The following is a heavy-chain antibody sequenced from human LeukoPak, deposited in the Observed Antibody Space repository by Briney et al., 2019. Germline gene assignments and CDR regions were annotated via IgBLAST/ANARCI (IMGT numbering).Heavy chain of an antibody. Sequence: GGSLRLSCAASGFTFSSYGMHWIRQAPGKGLEWVAVIWYDGSNKYYADSVKGRFTISRDNSKNTLYLQMNSLRAEDTAVYYCAREGGNSDAFDIWGQGTMVTVSS. D-gene: IGHD4-23*01. CDR2: IWYDGSNK. CDR3: AREGGNSDAFDI. CDR1: GFTFSSYG. V-gene: IGHV3-33*01. J-gene: IGHJ3*02.